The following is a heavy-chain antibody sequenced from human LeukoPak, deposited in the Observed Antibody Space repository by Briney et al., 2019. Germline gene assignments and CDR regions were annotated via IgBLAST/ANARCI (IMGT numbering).Heavy chain of an antibody. Sequence: GGSLRLSCAASGFTFSSYAMSWVRQAPGKGLEWVSAISGSGGSTYYADSVKGRFTISRDNSKNTLYLQMNSLRAEDTAVYYCAKSDGSGGYYISRSQYYFDYWGQGTLVTVSS. CDR1: GFTFSSYA. V-gene: IGHV3-23*01. J-gene: IGHJ4*02. CDR2: ISGSGGST. D-gene: IGHD3-10*01. CDR3: AKSDGSGGYYISRSQYYFDY.